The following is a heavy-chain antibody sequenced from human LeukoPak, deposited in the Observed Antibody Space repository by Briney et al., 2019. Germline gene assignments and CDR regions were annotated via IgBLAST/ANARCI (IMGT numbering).Heavy chain of an antibody. CDR3: AGNVVVVAATRGYYYGMDV. J-gene: IGHJ6*02. CDR2: ISSSGSTI. Sequence: QSGGSLRLSCAASGFTFSSYEMNWVRQAPGKGLEWVSYISSSGSTIYYADSAKGRFTISRDNAKNSLYLQMNSLRAEDTAVYYCAGNVVVVAATRGYYYGMDVWGQGTTVTVSS. D-gene: IGHD2-15*01. CDR1: GFTFSSYE. V-gene: IGHV3-48*03.